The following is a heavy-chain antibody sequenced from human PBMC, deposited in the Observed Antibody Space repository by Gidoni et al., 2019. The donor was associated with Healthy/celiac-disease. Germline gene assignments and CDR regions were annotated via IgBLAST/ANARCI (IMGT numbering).Heavy chain of an antibody. J-gene: IGHJ4*02. CDR3: SRLRAVMRVIDY. V-gene: IGHV5-51*07. CDR1: GYSFTRYW. D-gene: IGHD2-21*01. Sequence: EVQLVQSGAEVQKHGESMQISCKGSGYSFTRYWIGWVHQMPGKGLEWMGIIYPGDSETRYSPSCQGRVTISADKSISTAYLQWSSLKASDTAMYYCSRLRAVMRVIDYWGQGTLVTVSS. CDR2: IYPGDSET.